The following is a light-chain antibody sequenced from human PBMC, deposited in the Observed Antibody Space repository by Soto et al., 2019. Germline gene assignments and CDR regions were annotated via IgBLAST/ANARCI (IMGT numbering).Light chain of an antibody. CDR3: QQSYATVRT. Sequence: DIQMTQSPSSLSTSAGDRVTITFRASQGISTFLNWYQQKPGKAPRLLIYAASRLQSGVPARFSGSGAETDFTLTITSLQPEDFGIYYCQQSYATVRTFGGGTKVDIK. J-gene: IGKJ4*01. CDR1: QGISTF. V-gene: IGKV1-39*01. CDR2: AAS.